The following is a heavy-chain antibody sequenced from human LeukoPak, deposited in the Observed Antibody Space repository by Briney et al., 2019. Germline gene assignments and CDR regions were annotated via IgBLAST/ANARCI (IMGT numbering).Heavy chain of an antibody. Sequence: GGSLRLSCAASGFAFSSYGMHWVRQAPGKGLEWVAFIRYDGSNKYYADSVKGRFTISRDNSKNTLYLQMNSLRAEDTAVYYCARSSMPYCSSTSCPNWFDPWGQGTLVTVSS. V-gene: IGHV3-30*02. J-gene: IGHJ5*02. CDR2: IRYDGSNK. D-gene: IGHD2-2*01. CDR1: GFAFSSYG. CDR3: ARSSMPYCSSTSCPNWFDP.